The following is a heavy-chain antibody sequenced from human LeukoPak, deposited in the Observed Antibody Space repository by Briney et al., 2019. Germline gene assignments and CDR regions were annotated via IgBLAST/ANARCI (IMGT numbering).Heavy chain of an antibody. CDR2: IYYSGST. J-gene: IGHJ5*02. D-gene: IGHD5-12*01. CDR1: GGSLSSSSYY. Sequence: SETLSLTCTVSGGSLSSSSYYWGWIRQPPGKGLEWIGSIYYSGSTYYNPSLKSRVTISVDTSKNQFSLKLSSVTAADTAVYYCARHGWILRGYEYNWFDPWGQGTLVTVSS. V-gene: IGHV4-39*01. CDR3: ARHGWILRGYEYNWFDP.